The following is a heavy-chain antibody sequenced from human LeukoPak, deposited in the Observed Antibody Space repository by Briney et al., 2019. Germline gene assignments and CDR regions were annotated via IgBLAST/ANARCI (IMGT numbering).Heavy chain of an antibody. D-gene: IGHD3-22*01. V-gene: IGHV3-23*01. CDR3: AKDGYYDSSGPVDN. CDR1: GFTFSSYA. CDR2: VSGSGGST. Sequence: GGSLRLSCAASGFTFSSYAMSWVRQAPGKGLEWVSTVSGSGGSTYYADSVKGRFTISRDNSKNTLYLQMNSLRAEDTALYYCAKDGYYDSSGPVDNWGQGTLVTVSS. J-gene: IGHJ4*02.